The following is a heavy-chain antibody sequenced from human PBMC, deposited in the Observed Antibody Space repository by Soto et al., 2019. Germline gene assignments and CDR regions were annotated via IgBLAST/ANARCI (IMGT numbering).Heavy chain of an antibody. J-gene: IGHJ4*02. Sequence: GGSLRLSCAASGFTFSSYAMHWVRQALGKGLEWVAVISYDGSNKYYADSVKGRFTISRDNSKNTLYLQMNSLRAEDTAVYYCARGAHGYFEWLPNDYWGQRTLVTVSS. V-gene: IGHV3-30-3*01. D-gene: IGHD3-9*01. CDR1: GFTFSSYA. CDR3: ARGAHGYFEWLPNDY. CDR2: ISYDGSNK.